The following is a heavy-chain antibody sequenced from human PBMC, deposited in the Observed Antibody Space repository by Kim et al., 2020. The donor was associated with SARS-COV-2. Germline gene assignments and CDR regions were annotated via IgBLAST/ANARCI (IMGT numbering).Heavy chain of an antibody. V-gene: IGHV4-39*01. CDR3: AGLGYSNGWSDY. CDR1: GGSISSSSYY. Sequence: SETLSLTCTVSGGSISSSSYYWGWIRQPPGKGLECIGSIYYSGSTYYNPSLKSRVTISVDTSKNQFSLKLSSVTAADTAVYYCAGLGYSNGWSDYWGQGTLVTVSS. D-gene: IGHD6-19*01. CDR2: IYYSGST. J-gene: IGHJ4*02.